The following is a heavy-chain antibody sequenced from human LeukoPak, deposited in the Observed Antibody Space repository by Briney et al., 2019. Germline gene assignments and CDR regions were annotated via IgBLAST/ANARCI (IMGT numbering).Heavy chain of an antibody. CDR2: ISGSGGST. J-gene: IGHJ5*02. V-gene: IGHV3-23*01. D-gene: IGHD6-19*01. CDR3: ARGRYSSGWYWFDP. CDR1: GFTFSSYA. Sequence: GGSLRLSCAASGFTFSSYAMSWVRQAPGKGLEWVSAISGSGGSTYYADSVKGRFTISRGNSKNTLYLQMNSLRAGDTAVYYCARGRYSSGWYWFDPWGQGTLVTVSS.